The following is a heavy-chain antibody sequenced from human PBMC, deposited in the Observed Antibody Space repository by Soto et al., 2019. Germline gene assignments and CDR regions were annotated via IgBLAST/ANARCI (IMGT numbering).Heavy chain of an antibody. J-gene: IGHJ6*02. CDR3: ARTESSSCLDGMDV. D-gene: IGHD6-6*01. Sequence: QVQLVQSGAEVKKPGASVKVSCKASGYTFTSYAMHWVRQAPGQRLEWMGWINAGNGKTKYSQKFQGRVTITRDTFERTAYMELSSLRSEDTAVYYWARTESSSCLDGMDVWGQGTTVTVSS. CDR2: INAGNGKT. V-gene: IGHV1-3*01. CDR1: GYTFTSYA.